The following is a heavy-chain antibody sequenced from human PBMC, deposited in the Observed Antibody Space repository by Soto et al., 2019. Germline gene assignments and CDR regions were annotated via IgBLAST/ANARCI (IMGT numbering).Heavy chain of an antibody. V-gene: IGHV3-30-3*01. J-gene: IGHJ4*02. CDR2: ISYDGSNK. D-gene: IGHD2-2*01. CDR3: AAEYCISTSCYVADFDY. Sequence: PGGSLRLSCAASGFTFSSYAMHWVRQAPGKGLEWVAVISYDGSNKYYADSVKGRFTISRDNSKNTLYLQMNSLRAEDTAVYYCAAEYCISTSCYVADFDYWGQGTLVTVPQ. CDR1: GFTFSSYA.